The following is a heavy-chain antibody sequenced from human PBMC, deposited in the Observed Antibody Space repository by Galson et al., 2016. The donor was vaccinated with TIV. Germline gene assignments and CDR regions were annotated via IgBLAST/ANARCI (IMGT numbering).Heavy chain of an antibody. V-gene: IGHV2-5*01. CDR2: IYWNDDK. J-gene: IGHJ4*02. Sequence: PALVKPTQTLTLTCTFSGFSLSSSGVGVGWIRQPPGKAPEWLALIYWNDDKRYSPSPNTRLTITKDTSRNQVVLNMTNVDPEDTATYYCAHSRVPDIDDCSVNSGPRCLDYWGQGTLVTVSS. CDR1: GFSLSSSGVG. CDR3: AHSRVPDIDDCSVNSGPRCLDY. D-gene: IGHD2-15*01.